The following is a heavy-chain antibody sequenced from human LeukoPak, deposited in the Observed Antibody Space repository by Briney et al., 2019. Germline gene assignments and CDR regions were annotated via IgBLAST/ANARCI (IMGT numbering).Heavy chain of an antibody. V-gene: IGHV4-59*01. D-gene: IGHD3-22*01. Sequence: SETLSLTCTVSGGSISSYYWSWIQQPPGKGLEWIGYIYYSGSTNYNPSLKSRVTISVDTSKNQFSLKLSSVTAADTAVYYCARDGGDSSGYYPNYYYYMDVWGKGTTVTVSS. CDR1: GGSISSYY. CDR3: ARDGGDSSGYYPNYYYYMDV. CDR2: IYYSGST. J-gene: IGHJ6*03.